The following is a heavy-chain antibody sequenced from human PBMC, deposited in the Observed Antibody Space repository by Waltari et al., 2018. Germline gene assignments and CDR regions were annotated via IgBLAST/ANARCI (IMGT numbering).Heavy chain of an antibody. D-gene: IGHD2-2*01. CDR2: INHSGST. CDR3: ARSDIVVVPAANAFDI. V-gene: IGHV4-34*01. J-gene: IGHJ3*02. Sequence: QVQLQQWGAGLLKPSETLSLTCAVYGGSFSGSYWSWIRQPPGKGLEWIGEINHSGSTNYNPSLKSRVTISVDTSKNQFSLKLSSVTAADTAVYYCARSDIVVVPAANAFDIWGQGTMVTVSS. CDR1: GGSFSGSY.